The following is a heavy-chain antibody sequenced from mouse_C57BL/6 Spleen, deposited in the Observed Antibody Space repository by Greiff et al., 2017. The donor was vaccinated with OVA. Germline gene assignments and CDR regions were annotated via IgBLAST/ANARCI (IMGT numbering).Heavy chain of an antibody. J-gene: IGHJ2*01. D-gene: IGHD1-1*01. V-gene: IGHV5-6*01. CDR1: GFTFSSYG. Sequence: EVQLVESGGDLVKPGGSLKLSCAASGFTFSSYGMSWVRQTPDKRLEWVATISSGGSYTYYPDSVKGRFTISRDNAKNTLYLQMSSLKSEDTAMYYCARQTTVVASTLDYWGQGTTLTVSS. CDR2: ISSGGSYT. CDR3: ARQTTVVASTLDY.